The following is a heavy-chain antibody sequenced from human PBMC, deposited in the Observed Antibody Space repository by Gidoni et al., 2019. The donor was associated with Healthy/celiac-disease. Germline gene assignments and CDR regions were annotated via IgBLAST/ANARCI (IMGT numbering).Heavy chain of an antibody. Sequence: QVQLVESGGGVVQPGRSLRLSCAASGFTFSSYGMHWVRQAPGKGLEGVAVISYDGSNKYYADSVKGRFTISRDNSKNTLYLQMNSLRAEDTAVYYCATPTEGTGGFDLWGRGTLVTVSS. CDR2: ISYDGSNK. CDR3: ATPTEGTGGFDL. J-gene: IGHJ2*01. D-gene: IGHD2-8*02. V-gene: IGHV3-30*03. CDR1: GFTFSSYG.